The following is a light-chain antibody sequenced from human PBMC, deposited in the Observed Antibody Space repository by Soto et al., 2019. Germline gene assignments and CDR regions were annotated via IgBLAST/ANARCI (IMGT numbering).Light chain of an antibody. CDR3: QQYGSSPLFT. Sequence: EIVLTQSPGTLSLSPGDRATLSCRASQSVSSYYLAWYQQKPGQAPRLLIYGASSRATGIPDRFSGSGSGTDFTLTISRLKTEDFAVYYCQQYGSSPLFTFGPGTKVDIK. J-gene: IGKJ3*01. V-gene: IGKV3-20*01. CDR2: GAS. CDR1: QSVSSYY.